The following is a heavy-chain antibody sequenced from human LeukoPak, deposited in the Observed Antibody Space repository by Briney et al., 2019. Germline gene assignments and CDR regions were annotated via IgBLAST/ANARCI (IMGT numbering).Heavy chain of an antibody. D-gene: IGHD6-19*01. J-gene: IGHJ4*02. CDR2: IGTAGDT. V-gene: IGHV3-13*01. CDR3: AREGIAVAEGALDY. CDR1: GFTFSSYD. Sequence: GGSLRLSCAASGFTFSSYDMHWVRQATGKGLEWVSAIGTAGDTYYPGSVKGRFTISRENAKNSLYLLMNSLRAGDTAVYYCAREGIAVAEGALDYWGQGTLVTVSS.